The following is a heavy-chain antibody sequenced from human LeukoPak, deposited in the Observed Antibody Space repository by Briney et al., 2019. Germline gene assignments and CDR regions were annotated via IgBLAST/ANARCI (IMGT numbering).Heavy chain of an antibody. CDR1: GYTFTSYG. Sequence: ASVKVSCKASGYTFTSYGISWVRQAPGQGLEWMGWISAYNGNTNYAQKLQGRVTMTTDTSTSTAYMELRSLRSDDTAVYYCATTRRYYYDSSGYGYFDYWGQGTLVTVSS. D-gene: IGHD3-22*01. J-gene: IGHJ4*02. V-gene: IGHV1-18*01. CDR3: ATTRRYYYDSSGYGYFDY. CDR2: ISAYNGNT.